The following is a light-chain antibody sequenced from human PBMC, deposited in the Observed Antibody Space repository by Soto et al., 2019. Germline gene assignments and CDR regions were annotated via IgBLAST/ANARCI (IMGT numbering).Light chain of an antibody. CDR2: GAS. V-gene: IGKV3-20*01. Sequence: EIVMTQSPATLSVSPGERATVSCRSGQTVSSTLAWYQQKPGQAPRLLIYGASSRATGIPDRFSGSGSGRDFTLTISRLEPEDFAVYYCQQYGSSPRTFGQGTKVDIK. J-gene: IGKJ1*01. CDR1: QTVSST. CDR3: QQYGSSPRT.